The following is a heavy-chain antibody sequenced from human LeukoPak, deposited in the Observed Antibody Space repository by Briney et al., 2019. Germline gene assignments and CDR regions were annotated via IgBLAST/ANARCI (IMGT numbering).Heavy chain of an antibody. J-gene: IGHJ3*02. D-gene: IGHD4-17*01. V-gene: IGHV4-4*02. Sequence: KTSETLSLTCTVSGDSINSLDLWSWVRQPPGKGLEWIGEMYLSGTTHSNPSVKSRVTISVDTSKNQFSLKLSSVTAADTAVYHCASSTVTYPNDAFDIWGQGTMVTVSS. CDR2: MYLSGTT. CDR3: ASSTVTYPNDAFDI. CDR1: GDSINSLDL.